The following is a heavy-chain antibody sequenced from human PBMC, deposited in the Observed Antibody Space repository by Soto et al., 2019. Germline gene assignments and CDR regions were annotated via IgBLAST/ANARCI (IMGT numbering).Heavy chain of an antibody. Sequence: QVQLVQSGAEVKKPGSSVKVSCKASGGTFSSYAISWVRQAPGQGLEWMGGIIPIFGTANYAQKFQGRVTLTADESKSTAYMELSSPRSEDTAVYYCARGPRYCSGGSCYSVDYWGQGTLVTVSS. D-gene: IGHD2-15*01. J-gene: IGHJ4*02. CDR3: ARGPRYCSGGSCYSVDY. V-gene: IGHV1-69*01. CDR2: IIPIFGTA. CDR1: GGTFSSYA.